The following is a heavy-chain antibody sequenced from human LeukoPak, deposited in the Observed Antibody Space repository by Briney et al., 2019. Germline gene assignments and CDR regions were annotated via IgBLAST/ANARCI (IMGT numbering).Heavy chain of an antibody. V-gene: IGHV3-48*01. CDR2: ISSGRPLI. CDR1: GFTFISYN. CDR3: ARDGNRDGDMDV. D-gene: IGHD1-1*01. Sequence: GGSLGLSCAASGFTFISYNMNWVRQAPGKGLEWVSYISSGRPLIYYADSVKGRFTVSRDGAKSSLYLQMNSLRAEDSAVYYCARDGNRDGDMDVWGKGTTVTVSS. J-gene: IGHJ6*03.